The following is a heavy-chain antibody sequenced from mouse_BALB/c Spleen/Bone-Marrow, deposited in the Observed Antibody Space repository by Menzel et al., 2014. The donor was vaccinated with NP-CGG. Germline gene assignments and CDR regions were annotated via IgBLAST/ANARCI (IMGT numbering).Heavy chain of an antibody. CDR1: GFNIKDTY. J-gene: IGHJ2*01. D-gene: IGHD2-4*01. Sequence: EVQLVESGAELVKPGASVKLSCTASGFNIKDTYMHWVKQRPEQGLEWIGRIDPANGNTKYDPKFQGKATITADTSSNTAYLQLSSLTSEDTAVYYCAYYDYYYFDYWGQGTTLTVSS. V-gene: IGHV14-3*02. CDR2: IDPANGNT. CDR3: AYYDYYYFDY.